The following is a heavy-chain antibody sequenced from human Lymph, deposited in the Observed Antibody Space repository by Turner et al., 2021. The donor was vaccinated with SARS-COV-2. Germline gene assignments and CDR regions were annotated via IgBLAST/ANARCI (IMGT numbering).Heavy chain of an antibody. J-gene: IGHJ6*02. CDR1: GYTFTGYY. CDR2: INPNSGGT. CDR3: ARDVERYNDFWSGYSGGYGLDV. Sequence: QVQLVQSGAEVKKPGVSVKVSCKVSGYTFTGYYMHWVRQAPGQGLEWMGWINPNSGGTNYAQKFQGRVTMTRDTSISTAYMELSRLRSDDTAVYYCARDVERYNDFWSGYSGGYGLDVWGQGTTVTVSS. V-gene: IGHV1-2*02. D-gene: IGHD3-3*01.